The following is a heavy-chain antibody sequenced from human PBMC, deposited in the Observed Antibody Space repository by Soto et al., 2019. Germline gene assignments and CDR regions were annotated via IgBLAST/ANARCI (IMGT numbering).Heavy chain of an antibody. CDR2: IYYSGST. Sequence: SETLSLTCTVSGGSISSYYWSWIRQPPGKGLEWIGYIYYSGSTNYNPSLKSRVTISVDTSKNQFSLKLSSVTAADTAVYYCASKGASCSSTSCYYPDYWGQGTRVTVSS. D-gene: IGHD2-2*01. J-gene: IGHJ4*02. CDR1: GGSISSYY. CDR3: ASKGASCSSTSCYYPDY. V-gene: IGHV4-59*08.